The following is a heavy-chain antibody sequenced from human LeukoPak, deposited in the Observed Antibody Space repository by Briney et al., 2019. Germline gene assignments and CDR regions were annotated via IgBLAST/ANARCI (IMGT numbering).Heavy chain of an antibody. D-gene: IGHD3-22*01. CDR2: IKRDGSEK. CDR3: ARDLYRIVVVPHYFDY. J-gene: IGHJ4*02. Sequence: GGSLRLSCAASGFTFSNYRMSWVRQAPGKGLEWVASIKRDGSEKYYVDSVKGRFTISKDNAKNSLYLQMNSLRAEDTAVYYCARDLYRIVVVPHYFDYWGQGTLVTVSS. V-gene: IGHV3-7*01. CDR1: GFTFSNYR.